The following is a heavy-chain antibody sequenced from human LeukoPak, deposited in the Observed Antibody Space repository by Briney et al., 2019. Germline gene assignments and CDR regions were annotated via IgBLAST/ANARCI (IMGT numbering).Heavy chain of an antibody. D-gene: IGHD3-9*01. Sequence: PGGSLRLSCAASGFTFSSYGMSWVRQAPGKGLEWVSAISGSGGSTYYADSVKGRFTISRDNSKNTLYLQMNSLRAEDTAVYYCAKDLNRYFDWLFDYWGQGTLVTVSS. J-gene: IGHJ4*02. CDR3: AKDLNRYFDWLFDY. CDR2: ISGSGGST. CDR1: GFTFSSYG. V-gene: IGHV3-23*01.